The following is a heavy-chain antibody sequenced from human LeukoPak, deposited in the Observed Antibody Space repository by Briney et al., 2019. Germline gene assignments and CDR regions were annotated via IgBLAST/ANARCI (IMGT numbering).Heavy chain of an antibody. V-gene: IGHV3-48*03. CDR3: AREGYCSSTSCYVYYYYYMDV. CDR2: ISISGTTI. CDR1: GFTFSDYE. J-gene: IGHJ6*03. D-gene: IGHD2-2*01. Sequence: GGSLRLSCAASGFTFSDYEMNWVRQAPGKGLEWLSHISISGTTIHYADSVKGRFTISRDNAKNSVYLQMTSLRAEDTALYYCAREGYCSSTSCYVYYYYYMDVWGKGTTVTISS.